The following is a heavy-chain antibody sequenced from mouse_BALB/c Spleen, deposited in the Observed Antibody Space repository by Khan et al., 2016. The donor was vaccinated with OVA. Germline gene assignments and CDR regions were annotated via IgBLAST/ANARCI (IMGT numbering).Heavy chain of an antibody. CDR1: GYIFTDYV. J-gene: IGHJ3*01. D-gene: IGHD4-1*01. CDR3: ARGGWDLFAY. Sequence: QVQLKESGPELVKPGASVKMSCKASGYIFTDYVMNWVKQRTGQGLEWIGQIYPGSDSTYYNEKFKDKATLTADRSSSTVYMQLNSLTSEDSAVYFCARGGWDLFAYWGQGTLVTVSA. CDR2: IYPGSDST. V-gene: IGHV1-77*01.